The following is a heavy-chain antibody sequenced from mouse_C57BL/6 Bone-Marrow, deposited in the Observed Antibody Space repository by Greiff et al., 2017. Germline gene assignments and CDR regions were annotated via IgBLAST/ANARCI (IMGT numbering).Heavy chain of an antibody. CDR2: IYPSDSET. CDR3: ARPITTAVAGVYYFDY. D-gene: IGHD1-1*01. J-gene: IGHJ2*01. Sequence: QVQLQQPGAELVRPGSSVKLSCKASGYTFTSYWMDWVKQRPGQGLEWIGNIYPSDSETHYNQKFKDKATLTVDKSSSPAYMQLSSLTSEDSAVYYCARPITTAVAGVYYFDYWGQGTTLTVSS. V-gene: IGHV1-61*01. CDR1: GYTFTSYW.